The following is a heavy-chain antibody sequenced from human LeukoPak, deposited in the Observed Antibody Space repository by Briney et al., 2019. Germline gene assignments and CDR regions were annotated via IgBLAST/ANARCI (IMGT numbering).Heavy chain of an antibody. D-gene: IGHD4-17*01. CDR3: ARGVRSNWFDL. Sequence: PSETLSLTCTVSGGSISSGGYYWSWIRQHPGKGLEWIGYIYYSGSTYYNPSLKSRVTISVDTSKNQFSLKLSSVTAADTAVYYCARGVRSNWFDLWGQGTLVTVSS. CDR1: GGSISSGGYY. CDR2: IYYSGST. V-gene: IGHV4-31*03. J-gene: IGHJ5*02.